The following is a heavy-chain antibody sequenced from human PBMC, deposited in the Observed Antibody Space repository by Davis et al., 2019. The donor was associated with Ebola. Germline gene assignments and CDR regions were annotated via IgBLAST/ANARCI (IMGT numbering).Heavy chain of an antibody. CDR2: IKSKSDGGTT. J-gene: IGHJ5*02. CDR3: TTLHYGSGSYGFDP. D-gene: IGHD3-10*01. CDR1: GFTFSSYS. Sequence: GESLKISCAASGFTFSSYSMNWVRQAPGKGLEWVGRIKSKSDGGTTDYAAPVKGRCTISRDDSKNTLYLQMNSLKTEDTAVYYCTTLHYGSGSYGFDPWGQGTLVTVSS. V-gene: IGHV3-15*07.